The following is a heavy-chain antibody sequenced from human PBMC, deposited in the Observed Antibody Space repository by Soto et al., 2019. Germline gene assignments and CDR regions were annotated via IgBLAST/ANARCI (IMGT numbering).Heavy chain of an antibody. J-gene: IGHJ4*02. CDR2: IYYSGST. V-gene: IGHV4-31*03. CDR1: CGSISSGGYY. Sequence: SETLSLTSTVSCGSISSGGYYWSWIRQHPGKGLEWIGYIYYSGSTYYNPSLKSRVTISVDTSKNQFSLKLSSVTAADTAVYYRARTGNTLRKPPRNYYFGYWGQGTLVTVSS. CDR3: ARTGNTLRKPPRNYYFGY. D-gene: IGHD2-15*01.